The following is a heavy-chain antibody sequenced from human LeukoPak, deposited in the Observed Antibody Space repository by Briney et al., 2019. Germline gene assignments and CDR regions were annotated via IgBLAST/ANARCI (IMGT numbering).Heavy chain of an antibody. V-gene: IGHV4-4*07. Sequence: SETLSLTCTASGGSISSYYWSWIRQPAGKGLEWIARIYTSGSTNYNPSPKNGLTISVDTSKNQFSRKLSSVTAAETAVYYCARDHRGGITMTSAWFDPWGQGTLVTVSS. CDR1: GGSISSYY. D-gene: IGHD3-22*01. CDR3: ARDHRGGITMTSAWFDP. CDR2: IYTSGST. J-gene: IGHJ5*02.